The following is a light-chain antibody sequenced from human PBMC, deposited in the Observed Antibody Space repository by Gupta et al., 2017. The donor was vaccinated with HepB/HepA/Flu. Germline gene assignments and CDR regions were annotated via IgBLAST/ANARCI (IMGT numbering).Light chain of an antibody. V-gene: IGKV3-20*01. J-gene: IGKJ1*01. CDR3: QQYVSSPTWP. CDR1: PSVSSSY. CDR2: AES. Sequence: EIVLTQSPGTLSLSPRPTSTLSCSASPSVSSSYLAWYQQKPGQAPRLLVYAESSRGTGIPDRFSGSGCGTDFTLTISRLWPEDVAVYYCQQYVSSPTWPLGKGTKV.